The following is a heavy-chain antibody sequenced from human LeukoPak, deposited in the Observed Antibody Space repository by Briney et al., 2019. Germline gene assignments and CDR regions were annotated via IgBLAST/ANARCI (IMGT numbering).Heavy chain of an antibody. CDR1: GFTFSDYY. CDR3: ARVVVPAASIVATIDDLRADYYYGMDV. D-gene: IGHD2-2*01. CDR2: ISSSSSYT. J-gene: IGHJ6*04. Sequence: GGSLRLSCAASGFTFSDYYMSWIRQAPGKGLEWVSYISSSSSYTNYADSVKGRFTISRDNAKNSLYLQMNSLRAEDTAVYYCARVVVPAASIVATIDDLRADYYYGMDVWGKGTTVTVSS. V-gene: IGHV3-11*06.